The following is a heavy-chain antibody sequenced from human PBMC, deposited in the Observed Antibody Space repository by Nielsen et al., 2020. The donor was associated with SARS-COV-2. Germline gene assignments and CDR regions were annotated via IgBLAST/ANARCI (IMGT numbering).Heavy chain of an antibody. Sequence: VRQAPGKGLEWVSSISSSSSYIYYADSVKGRFTISRDNAKNSLYLQMNSLRAEDTAVYYCARDLWLIAYYYYGMDVWGQGTTVTVSS. CDR2: ISSSSSYI. D-gene: IGHD2/OR15-2a*01. V-gene: IGHV3-21*01. CDR3: ARDLWLIAYYYYGMDV. J-gene: IGHJ6*02.